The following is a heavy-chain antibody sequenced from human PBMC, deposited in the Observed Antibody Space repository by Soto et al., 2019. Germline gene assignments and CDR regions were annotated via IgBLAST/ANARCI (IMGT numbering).Heavy chain of an antibody. V-gene: IGHV3-23*01. Sequence: GGSLRLSCVASGFTFSSYAMSWVRQVPGKGLEWVSTISDAAGSAYYVDSVKGRFTISRDNSKKTLYLQMNSLRAEDSAVHYWARPYCRKIGDAPDRWGPGTMVTVSS. CDR3: ARPYCRKIGDAPDR. CDR1: GFTFSSYA. D-gene: IGHD2-15*01. J-gene: IGHJ3*01. CDR2: ISDAAGSA.